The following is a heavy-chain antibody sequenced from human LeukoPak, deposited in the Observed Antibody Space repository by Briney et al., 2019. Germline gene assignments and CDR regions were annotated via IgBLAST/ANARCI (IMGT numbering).Heavy chain of an antibody. CDR2: FNSAGSST. CDR3: AKAQLRGFSDGDYYYYYGMDV. J-gene: IGHJ6*02. CDR1: GFTFSSYW. V-gene: IGHV3-74*01. Sequence: GGSLRLSCAASGFTFSSYWMHWVRQAPGKGLLWVSRFNSAGSSTSYADSVKGRFTISRDNAKNTLYLQMNSLRAEDTAVYYCAKAQLRGFSDGDYYYYYGMDVWGQGTTVTVSS. D-gene: IGHD5-18*01.